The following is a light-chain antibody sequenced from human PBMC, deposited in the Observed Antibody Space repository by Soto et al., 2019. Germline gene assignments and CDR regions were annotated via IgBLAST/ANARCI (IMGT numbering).Light chain of an antibody. CDR1: QSITSRY. CDR3: HHNAFSPLT. J-gene: IGKJ4*01. CDR2: GVS. Sequence: IVLTQSPDTLSLSPGERATLSCRASQSITSRYLAWYQWRPGQPPRLLIYGVSNMATGIPDRFSGGGSGTDFTLIISRLEPEDFAVYYCHHNAFSPLTFGGGTSIEIK. V-gene: IGKV3-20*01.